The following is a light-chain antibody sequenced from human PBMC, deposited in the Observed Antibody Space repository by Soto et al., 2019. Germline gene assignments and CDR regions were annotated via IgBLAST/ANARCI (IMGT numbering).Light chain of an antibody. V-gene: IGKV3-20*01. CDR3: QQYGSSSWT. CDR2: GAS. CDR1: QSVSSSY. Sequence: VLTKSPGTVSLSTGERASLSCRASQSVSSSYLAWYQQKPGQAPRLLIYGASSRATGIPDRFSGSGSGTDFTLTISRLEPEDFAVYYCQQYGSSSWTFGQGTKVDIK. J-gene: IGKJ1*01.